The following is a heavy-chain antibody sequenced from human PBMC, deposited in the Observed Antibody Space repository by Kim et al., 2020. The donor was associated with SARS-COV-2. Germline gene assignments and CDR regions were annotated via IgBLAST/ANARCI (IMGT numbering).Heavy chain of an antibody. J-gene: IGHJ6*02. V-gene: IGHV3-64D*06. D-gene: IGHD4-17*01. CDR3: VKSSYGDYYYYGMDV. CDR1: GFTFSSYA. Sequence: GGSLRLSCSASGFTFSSYAMHWVRQAPGKGLEYVSAISSNGGSTYYADSVKGRFTISRDNSKNTLYLQMSSLRAGDTAVYYCVKSSYGDYYYYGMDVWGQGTTVTVSS. CDR2: ISSNGGST.